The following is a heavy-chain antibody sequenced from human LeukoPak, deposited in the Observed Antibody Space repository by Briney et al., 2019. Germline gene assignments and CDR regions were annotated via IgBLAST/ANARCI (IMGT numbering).Heavy chain of an antibody. CDR1: GYIFRDYG. J-gene: IGHJ3*02. CDR3: AKGDGPTPDAFDI. Sequence: GGSLRLSCAGSGYIFRDYGLSWVRQAPGKGLEWVSLMSGSTTVLWYADSVKGRFTISRDNSKNTLYLQMNSLRAEDTAVYYCAKGDGPTPDAFDIWGQGTMVTVSS. D-gene: IGHD2-8*01. V-gene: IGHV3-23*01. CDR2: MSGSTTVL.